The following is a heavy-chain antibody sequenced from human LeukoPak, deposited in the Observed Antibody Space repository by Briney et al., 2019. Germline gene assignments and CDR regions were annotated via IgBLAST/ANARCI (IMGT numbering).Heavy chain of an antibody. CDR2: IDSGSTST. CDR1: GFIFTYYY. D-gene: IGHD6-19*01. Sequence: GGSLRLSCAASGFIFTYYYMSWVRQAPGKGLEWVSFIDSGSTSTKYADSVKGRFSISRDNAKNTLYLHMNSLRAEDTAVYYGARGRLSSGSYDDWGQGTLVTVSS. J-gene: IGHJ4*02. V-gene: IGHV3-11*06. CDR3: ARGRLSSGSYDD.